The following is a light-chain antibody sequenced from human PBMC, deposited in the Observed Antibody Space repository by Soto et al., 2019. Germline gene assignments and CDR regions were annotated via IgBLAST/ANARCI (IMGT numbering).Light chain of an antibody. CDR2: ATY. V-gene: IGKV1-39*01. Sequence: DIQMTQSPSSLSASVGDRVTITCRASQSINYLNWYQQESGKAPKLLIYATYNLQSGVPSRFSGSGSGTDFTLTISDLQREDFATYYGQQSDRTPLTFGGGTKVEI. J-gene: IGKJ4*01. CDR3: QQSDRTPLT. CDR1: QSINY.